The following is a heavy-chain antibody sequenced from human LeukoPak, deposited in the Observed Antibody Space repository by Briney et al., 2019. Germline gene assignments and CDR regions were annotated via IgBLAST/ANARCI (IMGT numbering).Heavy chain of an antibody. Sequence: SVKVSCRASGGTFSSYAISWVRQAPGQGLEWMGRIIPIFGTANYAQKFQGRVTITTDESTSTAYMELSSLRSEDTAVYYCARERRSSWYYFDYWGQGTLVTVSS. CDR2: IIPIFGTA. V-gene: IGHV1-69*05. J-gene: IGHJ4*02. CDR1: GGTFSSYA. D-gene: IGHD6-13*01. CDR3: ARERRSSWYYFDY.